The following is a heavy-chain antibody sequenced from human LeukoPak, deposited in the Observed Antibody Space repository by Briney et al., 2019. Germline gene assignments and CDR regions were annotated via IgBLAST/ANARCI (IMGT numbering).Heavy chain of an antibody. CDR2: IYYTGST. V-gene: IGHV4-59*08. CDR3: ASLSTVTQGYFDS. CDR1: GGSISSFY. D-gene: IGHD4-17*01. Sequence: PSETLSRTCTVSGGSISSFYWSWIRQPPGKGLEWIGYIYYTGSTNYNPSLKSRLTISLDASKNQFSLKLSSVTATGTAVYYCASLSTVTQGYFDSWGQGALVTVSS. J-gene: IGHJ4*02.